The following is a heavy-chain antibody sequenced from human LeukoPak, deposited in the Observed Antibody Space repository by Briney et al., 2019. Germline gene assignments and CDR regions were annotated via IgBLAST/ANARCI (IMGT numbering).Heavy chain of an antibody. J-gene: IGHJ6*03. CDR1: GFTFSSYW. CDR2: IKQDGSEK. V-gene: IGHV3-7*01. CDR3: ARGRSTYYYYFMDV. Sequence: GGSLRLSCAASGFTFSSYWMSWVRQAPGKGLEWVANIKQDGSEKYYVGSVKGRFTISRDNAKNSLYLQMNSLRAEDTAVYYCARGRSTYYYYFMDVWGKGTTVTVSS.